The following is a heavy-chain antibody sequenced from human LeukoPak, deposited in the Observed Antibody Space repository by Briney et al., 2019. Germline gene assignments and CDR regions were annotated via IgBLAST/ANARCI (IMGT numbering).Heavy chain of an antibody. CDR3: ARRAITWDAFDI. V-gene: IGHV4-39*01. D-gene: IGHD3-16*01. Sequence: SETLSLTCTVPGGSISSSSYYWGWIRQPPGKGLESIGNIYYSGSTYYNPSLKSRVTISVDTSKNQFSLKLSSVTAADTAVYYCARRAITWDAFDIWGQGTMVTVSS. CDR2: IYYSGST. J-gene: IGHJ3*02. CDR1: GGSISSSSYY.